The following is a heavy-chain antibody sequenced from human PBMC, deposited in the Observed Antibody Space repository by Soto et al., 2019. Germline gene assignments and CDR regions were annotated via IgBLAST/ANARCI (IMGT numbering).Heavy chain of an antibody. CDR3: ARGCKCSAVPRLLMDY. CDR2: ISAYNGNT. Sequence: AASVKVSCKASGYTFTSYGISWVRQAPGQGLEWMGWISAYNGNTNYAQKLQGRVTMTTDTSTSTAYMELRSLRSDDTAVYYCARGCKCSAVPRLLMDYYGQRSLVSVSS. J-gene: IGHJ4*02. V-gene: IGHV1-18*01. D-gene: IGHD3-16*01. CDR1: GYTFTSYG.